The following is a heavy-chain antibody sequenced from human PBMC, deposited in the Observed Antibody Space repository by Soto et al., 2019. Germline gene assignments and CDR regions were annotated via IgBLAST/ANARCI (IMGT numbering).Heavy chain of an antibody. Sequence: ASVKVSCEASGYSFTNNDVSWVRHATGKGLEWMGWMNPGSGDTGYAQRFQGRVTMTRDISIATAYMELSSLRSDDTAIYYCARMATFGSLNWFDPWGQGTLVTVSS. CDR1: GYSFTNND. CDR3: ARMATFGSLNWFDP. CDR2: MNPGSGDT. D-gene: IGHD3-16*01. J-gene: IGHJ5*02. V-gene: IGHV1-8*01.